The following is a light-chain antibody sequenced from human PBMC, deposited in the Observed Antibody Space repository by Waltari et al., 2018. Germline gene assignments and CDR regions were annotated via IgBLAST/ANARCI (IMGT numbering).Light chain of an antibody. CDR2: DVN. CDR1: STDVGGYNY. J-gene: IGLJ3*02. V-gene: IGLV2-14*03. Sequence: QSALTQPASVPGSPGQSITISCTGTSTDVGGYNYVSCYQQHPGTTPKLIIFDVNRRPSGVSHRFSGSKSGNTASLTISGLQAEDEADYYCAAWDDSLTGPVFGGGTKVTVL. CDR3: AAWDDSLTGPV.